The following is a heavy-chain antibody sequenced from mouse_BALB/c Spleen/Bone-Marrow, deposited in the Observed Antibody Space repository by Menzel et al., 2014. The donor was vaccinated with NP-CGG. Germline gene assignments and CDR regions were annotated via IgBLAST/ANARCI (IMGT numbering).Heavy chain of an antibody. V-gene: IGHV5-6-5*01. CDR1: GFTFSNFA. J-gene: IGHJ2*01. CDR3: ARGYDYDFDY. D-gene: IGHD2-4*01. CDR2: ISSGGSA. Sequence: EEKLMESGGGLVKPGASLKLSCAASGFTFSNFAMSWVRQTPDKRLEWVASISSGGSAYYPDSVKGRLSISRDNARDILFLQMSSLRSEDTAMYYCARGYDYDFDYWGQGTTLTVSS.